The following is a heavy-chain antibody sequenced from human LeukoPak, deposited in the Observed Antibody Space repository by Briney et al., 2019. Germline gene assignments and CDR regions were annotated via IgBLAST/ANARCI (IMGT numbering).Heavy chain of an antibody. CDR2: IYHSGST. CDR1: GGSISSSNW. CDR3: ARPLLAAAGAFDY. Sequence: PSETLSLTCAVSGGSISSSNWWSWVRQPPGKGLEWIGEIYHSGSTNYNPSLKSRVTISVDKSKDQFSLKLSSVTAADTAVYYCARPLLAAAGAFDYWGQGTLVTVSS. J-gene: IGHJ4*02. D-gene: IGHD6-13*01. V-gene: IGHV4-4*02.